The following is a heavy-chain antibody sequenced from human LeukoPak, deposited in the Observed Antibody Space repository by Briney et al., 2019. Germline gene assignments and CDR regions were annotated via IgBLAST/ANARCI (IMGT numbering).Heavy chain of an antibody. CDR2: IDYSGNT. J-gene: IGHJ4*02. V-gene: IGHV4-59*12. CDR3: ARAGDEDY. Sequence: ASETLSLTCTVSGGSISSYYWSWIRQQPGEGLEWIVYIDYSGNTYYNPSLKSRVTISADTSKNQFSLKLSSVTAADTAVYYCARAGDEDYWGQGTLVTVSS. CDR1: GGSISSYY. D-gene: IGHD7-27*01.